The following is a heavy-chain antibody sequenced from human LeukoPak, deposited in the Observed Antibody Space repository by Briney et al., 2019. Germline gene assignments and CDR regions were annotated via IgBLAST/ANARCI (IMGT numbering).Heavy chain of an antibody. CDR2: ISDIGGST. CDR3: ARGYYDSSGQGPFDY. D-gene: IGHD3-22*01. V-gene: IGHV3-23*01. Sequence: GGSPRLSCAASGFTFSNYAMGWVRQAPGKGLEWVSAISDIGGSTYYADSVKGHFAISRDNSKDTLYLQMNSLRAEDTAVYYCARGYYDSSGQGPFDYWGQGTLVTVSS. J-gene: IGHJ4*02. CDR1: GFTFSNYA.